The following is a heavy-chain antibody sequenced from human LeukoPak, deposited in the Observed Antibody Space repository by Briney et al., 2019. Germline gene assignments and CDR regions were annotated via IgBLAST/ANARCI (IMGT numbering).Heavy chain of an antibody. CDR2: SGTVDDT. D-gene: IGHD2-2*01. Sequence: GGSLRLSCAASGFTSSAYDMHWVRQITGGGLEWVSTSGTVDDTFYSDSVKGRFTISRENAKNSVHLQMNSLRVEDSAIYFCVRAAMPYIINGRRFDYWGQGTLVTVSS. V-gene: IGHV3-13*04. J-gene: IGHJ4*02. CDR1: GFTSSAYD. CDR3: VRAAMPYIINGRRFDY.